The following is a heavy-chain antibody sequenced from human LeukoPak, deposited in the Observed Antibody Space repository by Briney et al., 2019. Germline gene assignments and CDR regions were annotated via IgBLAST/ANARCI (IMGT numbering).Heavy chain of an antibody. CDR2: IYYSGST. V-gene: IGHV4-59*01. Sequence: SETLSLTCTVSGGYISSYYWSWIRQPPGKGLEWIGYIYYSGSTNYNPSLKSRVTISVDTSKNQFSLKLSSVTAADTAVYYCARGYCSGGSCYHGPPHYFDYWGQGTLVTVSS. J-gene: IGHJ4*02. CDR1: GGYISSYY. D-gene: IGHD2-15*01. CDR3: ARGYCSGGSCYHGPPHYFDY.